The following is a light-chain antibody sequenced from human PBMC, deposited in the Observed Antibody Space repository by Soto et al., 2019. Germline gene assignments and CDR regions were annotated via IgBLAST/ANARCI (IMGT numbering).Light chain of an antibody. CDR2: DAS. CDR1: QSVSRN. Sequence: EIVLTQSRATMSLSPGERATLSCRTSQSVSRNLAWYQQKPGQAPRLLIYDASQRATGIAARFSGSGSGTDFTLTISSLEPEDFALYYCQHRSNWPAFGGGTKVDIK. CDR3: QHRSNWPA. V-gene: IGKV3-11*01. J-gene: IGKJ4*01.